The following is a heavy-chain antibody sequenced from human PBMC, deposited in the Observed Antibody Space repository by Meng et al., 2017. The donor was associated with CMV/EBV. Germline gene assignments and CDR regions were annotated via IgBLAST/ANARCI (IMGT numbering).Heavy chain of an antibody. CDR2: ISYDGSNK. D-gene: IGHD3-3*01. Sequence: GESLKISCAASGFTFSSYAMHWVRQAPGKGLEWVAVISYDGSNKYYADSVKGRFTISRDNSKNTLYLQMNSLRAEDTAVYYCARESGYCFDYWGQGTLVTVSS. V-gene: IGHV3-30-3*01. J-gene: IGHJ4*02. CDR1: GFTFSSYA. CDR3: ARESGYCFDY.